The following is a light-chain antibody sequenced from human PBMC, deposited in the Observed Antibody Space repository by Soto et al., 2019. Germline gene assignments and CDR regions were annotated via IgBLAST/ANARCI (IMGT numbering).Light chain of an antibody. CDR2: GAS. CDR1: QSVTSSY. J-gene: IGKJ1*01. V-gene: IGKV3-20*01. CDR3: QQYGSSPQT. Sequence: VLTQSPGTLSLSPGERATLSCRASQSVTSSYLAWYQQKPGQAPRLLIYGASSRATGIPDRFSGSGSGTDFTLTISRLEPEDFAVYYCQQYGSSPQTFGQGTKVDIK.